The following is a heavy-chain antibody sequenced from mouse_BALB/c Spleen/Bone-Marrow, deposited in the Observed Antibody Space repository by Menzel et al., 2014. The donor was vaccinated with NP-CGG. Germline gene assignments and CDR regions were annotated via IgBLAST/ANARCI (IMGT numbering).Heavy chain of an antibody. V-gene: IGHV5-6-4*01. CDR2: ITSGGSYT. CDR1: GFTFSSYT. CDR3: TRDLYDGYSYYAMDY. J-gene: IGHJ4*01. D-gene: IGHD2-3*01. Sequence: EVQGVESGGGLVKPGGSLKLSCAASGFTFSSYTMSWVRQTPEKRLEWVATITSGGSYTCYPDSVKGRFTISRDIAKNTLYLQMSSLRSEDTAMYYCTRDLYDGYSYYAMDYWGQGTSVTVSS.